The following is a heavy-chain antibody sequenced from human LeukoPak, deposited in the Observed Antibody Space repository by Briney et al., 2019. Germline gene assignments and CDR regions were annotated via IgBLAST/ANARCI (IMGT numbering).Heavy chain of an antibody. V-gene: IGHV4-59*01. CDR3: ARGVYIAAAQYAY. J-gene: IGHJ4*02. CDR2: IYYGETT. D-gene: IGHD6-13*01. CDR1: GGSISSYY. Sequence: SETLSLTCTVSGGSISSYYWSWIRQPPGKGLEWIGYIYYGETTNYNPSLKSRVTISVDTSKNQFSLKLSSVTAADTAVYYCARGVYIAAAQYAYWGQGTLVTVSS.